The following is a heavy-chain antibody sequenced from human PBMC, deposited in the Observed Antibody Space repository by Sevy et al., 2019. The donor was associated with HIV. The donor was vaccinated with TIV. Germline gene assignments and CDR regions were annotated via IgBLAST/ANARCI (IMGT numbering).Heavy chain of an antibody. Sequence: GGSLRLSCAASGFTFSDYYMSWIRQAPGKGLEWVSYISSSGSTIYYADSVKGRFTISRENAKNSLYLQMNSLRAEDTGMYYCARGEGNSSSWYSAFFDIWGQGTMVTVS. D-gene: IGHD6-13*01. CDR2: ISSSGSTI. CDR1: GFTFSDYY. V-gene: IGHV3-11*01. CDR3: ARGEGNSSSWYSAFFDI. J-gene: IGHJ3*02.